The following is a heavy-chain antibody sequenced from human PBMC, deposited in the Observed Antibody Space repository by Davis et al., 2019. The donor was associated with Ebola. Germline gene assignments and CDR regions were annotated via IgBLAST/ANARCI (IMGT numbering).Heavy chain of an antibody. V-gene: IGHV3-7*01. J-gene: IGHJ6*04. Sequence: GESLKISCAASGFTFSSYWMSWVRQAPGKGLEWVANIKQDGSEKYYVDSVKGRFTISRDNAKNSLYLQMNSLRAEDTAVYYCARESGDYAYYYGMDVWGKGTTVTVSS. CDR1: GFTFSSYW. D-gene: IGHD4-17*01. CDR2: IKQDGSEK. CDR3: ARESGDYAYYYGMDV.